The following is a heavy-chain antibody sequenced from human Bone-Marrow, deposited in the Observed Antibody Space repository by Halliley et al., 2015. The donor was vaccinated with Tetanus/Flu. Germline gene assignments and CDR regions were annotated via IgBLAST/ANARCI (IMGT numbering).Heavy chain of an antibody. J-gene: IGHJ3*01. D-gene: IGHD6-13*01. CDR2: IHYSGST. V-gene: IGHV4-31*03. Sequence: TLSLTCTLSGGSISSGGFYWNWIRQHPGKGLEWIGYIHYSGSTFYNPSLKSRVTMSVDTSKNQFSLRLTSVTAADTAVYPCARGAAGTDVGDAFDAWGQGTMVTVSS. CDR3: ARGAAGTDVGDAFDA. CDR1: GGSISSGGFY.